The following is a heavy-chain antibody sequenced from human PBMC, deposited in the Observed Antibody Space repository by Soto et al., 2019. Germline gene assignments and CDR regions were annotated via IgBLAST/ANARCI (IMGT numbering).Heavy chain of an antibody. CDR3: ERVDYYDSSGYSGY. CDR1: GYTFTIYG. D-gene: IGHD3-22*01. Sequence: QVQLVQSGAEVKKPGASVKVSCKASGYTFTIYGISWGRQAPGQGLELMVRISGYNGNTDYAHNLQDRVTLTTDAFTSSVYMEMRSLRSNDTAFYYCERVDYYDSSGYSGYWGQGTLITVSS. CDR2: ISGYNGNT. V-gene: IGHV1-18*04. J-gene: IGHJ4*02.